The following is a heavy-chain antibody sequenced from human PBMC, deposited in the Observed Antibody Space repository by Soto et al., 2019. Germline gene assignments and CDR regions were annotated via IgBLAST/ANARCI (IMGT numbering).Heavy chain of an antibody. V-gene: IGHV3-33*05. CDR3: ARGGGLNQLLSGSDH. J-gene: IGHJ4*02. CDR1: GFFLSGYG. Sequence: QVQLVESGGGVVQSGGSLTLSCTVSGFFLSGYGMHWVRQAPGKGLEWVAATSYDGSSEYYSDSVKDRFTTSRDNSKNTVYLHMNRLRAEDKGLYYCARGGGLNQLLSGSDHWGQGTLVTVSS. CDR2: TSYDGSSE. D-gene: IGHD1-26*01.